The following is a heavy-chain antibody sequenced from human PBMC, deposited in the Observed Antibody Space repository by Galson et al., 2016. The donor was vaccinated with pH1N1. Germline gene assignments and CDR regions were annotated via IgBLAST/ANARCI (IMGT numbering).Heavy chain of an antibody. Sequence: PALVKPTQTLTLTCTFSGFSLNSSGMGVGWIRQPPGKALEWLALIYWDDDKRYSPSLKTRLTINKDTSKNQVVLMMTNMDPVDTATYYCTHREVMITNAFDFWGQGTMVTVSS. CDR3: THREVMITNAFDF. CDR1: GFSLNSSGMG. D-gene: IGHD3-16*01. CDR2: IYWDDDK. J-gene: IGHJ3*01. V-gene: IGHV2-5*02.